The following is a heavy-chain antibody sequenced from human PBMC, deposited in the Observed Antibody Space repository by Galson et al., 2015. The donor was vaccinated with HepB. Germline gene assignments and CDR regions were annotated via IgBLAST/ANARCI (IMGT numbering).Heavy chain of an antibody. D-gene: IGHD2-2*01. CDR1: GYTFTSYG. V-gene: IGHV1-18*01. CDR2: ISAYNGNT. Sequence: VSCKASGYTFTSYGISWVRQAPGQGLEWMGWISAYNGNTNYAQKLQGRVTMTTDTSTSTAYMELRSLRSDDTAVYYCARDYTYRDYYYYYYMDVWGKGTTVTVSS. CDR3: ARDYTYRDYYYYYYMDV. J-gene: IGHJ6*03.